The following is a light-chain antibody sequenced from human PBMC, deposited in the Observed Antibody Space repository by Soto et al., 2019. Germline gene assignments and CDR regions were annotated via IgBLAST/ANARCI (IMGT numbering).Light chain of an antibody. J-gene: IGKJ2*01. CDR1: QSVLYSSNNKNY. CDR2: WAS. CDR3: QTGAT. Sequence: DIVMTQSPDSLAVSLGERATINCKSSQSVLYSSNNKNYLAWYQHKPGQPPKVLIHWASTRESGVPDRFSGSGSGTDFTLTISSLQAEDVAVYYWQTGATFGQGTKLEIK. V-gene: IGKV4-1*01.